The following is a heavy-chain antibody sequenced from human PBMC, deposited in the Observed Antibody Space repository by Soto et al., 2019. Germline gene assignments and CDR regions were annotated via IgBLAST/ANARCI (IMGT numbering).Heavy chain of an antibody. CDR3: ARGIATGQLDP. CDR2: INPDNGNT. D-gene: IGHD2-15*01. CDR1: GYTFTRYT. Sequence: QVQLVQSGAEVKKPGASVKISCKASGYTFTRYTMNWVRQAPGQRLEWMGWINPDNGNTKSSQKFQGRVIITRDPSASTAYMDLSSLRSEDTAVYYCARGIATGQLDPWGQGTLVTVSS. V-gene: IGHV1-3*01. J-gene: IGHJ5*02.